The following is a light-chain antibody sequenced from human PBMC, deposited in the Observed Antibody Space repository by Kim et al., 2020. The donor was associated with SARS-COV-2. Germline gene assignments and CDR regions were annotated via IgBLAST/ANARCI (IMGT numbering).Light chain of an antibody. CDR1: TATIDDED. Sequence: TTASSPSHRTATIDDEDLQTYQKRPRGAPTTAMYEAAQRPSGVSFRFSGSTHTSSNSASLTISGLRTEDEADYYCQSYNRDNVIFGVGTQLTVL. CDR3: QSYNRDNVI. V-gene: IGLV6-57*03. J-gene: IGLJ2*01. CDR2: EAA.